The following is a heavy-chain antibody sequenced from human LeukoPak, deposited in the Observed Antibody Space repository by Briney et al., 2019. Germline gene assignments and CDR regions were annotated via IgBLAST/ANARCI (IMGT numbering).Heavy chain of an antibody. CDR2: ISDTGRYI. Sequence: GGSLRLSCVGSEFTFSNYDMTWVRQAPGKGLEWVSSISDTGRYIFSADSMRGRFSISRDNSANTLYLQMYTLRIEDTATYFCAATLPGGAYYFDFWRQGTLVTVSS. V-gene: IGHV3-23*01. CDR3: AATLPGGAYYFDF. D-gene: IGHD5-24*01. J-gene: IGHJ4*02. CDR1: EFTFSNYD.